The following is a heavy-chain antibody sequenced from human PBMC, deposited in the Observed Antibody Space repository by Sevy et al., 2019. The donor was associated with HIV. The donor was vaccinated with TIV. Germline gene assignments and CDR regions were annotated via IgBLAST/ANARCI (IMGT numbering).Heavy chain of an antibody. CDR2: ISYDGSDK. CDR3: ARPRANYVDHYFFYAMDV. CDR1: GFALSNYYA. Sequence: GGSLRLSCAASGFALSNYYAMHWVRQAPGKGLEWVALISYDGSDKYYADSVKGRFTISRDNFKNTRYLQMNGLTTEDTAVYYCARPRANYVDHYFFYAMDVWGQGTTVTVSS. V-gene: IGHV3-30-3*01. J-gene: IGHJ6*02. D-gene: IGHD4-17*01.